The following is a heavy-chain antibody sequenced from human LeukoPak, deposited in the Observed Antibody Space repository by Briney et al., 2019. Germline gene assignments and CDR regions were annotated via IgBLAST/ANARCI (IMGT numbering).Heavy chain of an antibody. V-gene: IGHV1-2*02. CDR3: ARDLLQYYFDY. CDR1: GYTFTSYD. Sequence: GASVKVSCKASGYTFTSYDINWVRQANGQGLEWMGRMNPNSGGTNYAQKFQGRVTMTRDTSISTAYMELSRLRSDDTAVYYCARDLLQYYFDYWGQGTLVAVSS. CDR2: MNPNSGGT. D-gene: IGHD3-10*01. J-gene: IGHJ4*02.